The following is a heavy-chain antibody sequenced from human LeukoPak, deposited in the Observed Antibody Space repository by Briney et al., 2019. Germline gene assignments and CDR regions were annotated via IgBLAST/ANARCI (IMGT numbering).Heavy chain of an antibody. CDR3: AHVYGSGSYQY. J-gene: IGHJ4*02. Sequence: ESGPTLVKTTQTLTLTCPFSGFSLSTSGVGVGWIRQPPGKALEWLALIYWDDDKRYSPSLKSRLTITKDTSKNQVVLTMTNMDPVDTATYYCAHVYGSGSYQYWGQGTLVTVSS. CDR2: IYWDDDK. CDR1: GFSLSTSGVG. V-gene: IGHV2-5*02. D-gene: IGHD3-10*01.